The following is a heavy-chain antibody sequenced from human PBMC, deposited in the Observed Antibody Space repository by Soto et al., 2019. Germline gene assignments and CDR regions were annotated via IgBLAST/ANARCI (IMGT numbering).Heavy chain of an antibody. CDR2: MNANSGNT. D-gene: IGHD6-13*01. Sequence: QVQLVQSGAEVKKPGASVKVSCKASGYTFTSYDINWVRQATGPGLEWMGWMNANSGNTGYAQKFQGRVTMTRNTSISTAYMELSSLRPEDTAVYFCARERSAAGTGWFDPWGQGTLVTVSS. V-gene: IGHV1-8*01. CDR3: ARERSAAGTGWFDP. CDR1: GYTFTSYD. J-gene: IGHJ5*02.